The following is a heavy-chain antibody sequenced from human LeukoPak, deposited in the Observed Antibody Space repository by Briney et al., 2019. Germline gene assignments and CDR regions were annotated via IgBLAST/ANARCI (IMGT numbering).Heavy chain of an antibody. CDR2: ISGSGGST. Sequence: GGSLRLSCAASGFTFSSYAMSWVRQAPGKGLEWVSVISGSGGSTYYADSVKGRFTISRDNSKNTLYLQMNSLRAEDTAVYYCAKGDSFLYYYDSSGYEYWGQGTLVTVSS. J-gene: IGHJ4*02. CDR1: GFTFSSYA. V-gene: IGHV3-23*01. CDR3: AKGDSFLYYYDSSGYEY. D-gene: IGHD3-22*01.